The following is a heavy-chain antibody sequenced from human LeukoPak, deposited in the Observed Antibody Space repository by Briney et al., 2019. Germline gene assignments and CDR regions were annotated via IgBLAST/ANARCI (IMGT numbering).Heavy chain of an antibody. V-gene: IGHV4-34*01. D-gene: IGHD3-16*02. CDR3: ARGSLNRVITFGGVIVDDY. J-gene: IGHJ4*02. CDR1: GGSFSGYY. CDR2: INHSGRA. Sequence: PSETLSLTCAVHGGSFSGYYWSWIRQPPGKGLEWIGEINHSGRANYNPSLKSRVTMSVDTSNNQFSLSLSSVTAADTAVYYCARGSLNRVITFGGVIVDDYWGQGTLVTVSS.